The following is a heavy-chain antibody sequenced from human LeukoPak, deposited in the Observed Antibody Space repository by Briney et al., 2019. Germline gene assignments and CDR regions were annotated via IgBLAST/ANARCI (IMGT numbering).Heavy chain of an antibody. J-gene: IGHJ4*02. V-gene: IGHV3-30-3*01. CDR2: ISYDGSEK. CDR1: GFTFSSYP. CDR3: ARGGSSGYYPS. D-gene: IGHD3-22*01. Sequence: GGSLRLSCAASGFTFSSYPMHWVRQAPGKGLEWVAVISYDGSEKHYADPVKGRFTISRDNSKNTLYLQMNSLRAEDTAVYYCARGGSSGYYPSWGQGILVTVSS.